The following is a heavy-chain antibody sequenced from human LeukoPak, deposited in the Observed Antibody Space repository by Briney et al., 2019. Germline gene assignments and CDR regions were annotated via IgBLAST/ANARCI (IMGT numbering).Heavy chain of an antibody. D-gene: IGHD3-22*01. Sequence: GASVKVSCKASGYTFTAYYMHWARQAPGQGLEWMGWINPNSGGTNYAQKFQGRVTMTRDTSISTAYMELSRLRSDDTAVYYCARSYRYVRSGYSDAFDIWGQGTMVTVSS. J-gene: IGHJ3*02. V-gene: IGHV1-2*02. CDR3: ARSYRYVRSGYSDAFDI. CDR1: GYTFTAYY. CDR2: INPNSGGT.